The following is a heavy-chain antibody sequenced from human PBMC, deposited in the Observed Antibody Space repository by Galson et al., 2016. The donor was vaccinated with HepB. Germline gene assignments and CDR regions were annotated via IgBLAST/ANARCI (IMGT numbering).Heavy chain of an antibody. J-gene: IGHJ5*02. CDR3: AKANIIMVTLGIYLDT. CDR2: VSGHAGST. Sequence: SLRLSCATSGFAFNTYATNWVRQAPGKGLEWVAGVSGHAGSTYYADSVKGRFAISRDSSKNTLFLQMNGLRADDTAVYYCAKANIIMVTLGIYLDTWGPGTLVTVSS. V-gene: IGHV3-23*01. D-gene: IGHD2/OR15-2a*01. CDR1: GFAFNTYA.